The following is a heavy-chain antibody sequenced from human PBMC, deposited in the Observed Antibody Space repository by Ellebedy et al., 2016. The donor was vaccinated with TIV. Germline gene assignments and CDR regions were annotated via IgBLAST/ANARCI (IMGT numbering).Heavy chain of an antibody. CDR3: ARGHTPVVLDFFDY. Sequence: MPSETLSLTCTVSGGSISPYYWSWIRQPPGKGLEWIGYISYSGSTNYNPSLKSRVTISVDTSKNQFSLKLSSVTAADTAVYYCARGHTPVVLDFFDYWGQGTLVTVSS. D-gene: IGHD5-18*01. V-gene: IGHV4-59*01. CDR2: ISYSGST. J-gene: IGHJ4*02. CDR1: GGSISPYY.